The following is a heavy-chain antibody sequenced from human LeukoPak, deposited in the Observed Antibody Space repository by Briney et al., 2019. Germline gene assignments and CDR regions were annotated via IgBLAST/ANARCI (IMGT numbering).Heavy chain of an antibody. Sequence: GGSLRLSCAASGFTFSSYGMHWVRQAPGKGLEWVAFIRYDGSNKYYADSVKGRFTISRDNSKNTLYLQMNSLRAEDTAVYYCAKDWQYYGSGISGAFDIWGQGTMVTVSS. V-gene: IGHV3-30*02. J-gene: IGHJ3*02. CDR1: GFTFSSYG. D-gene: IGHD3-10*01. CDR3: AKDWQYYGSGISGAFDI. CDR2: IRYDGSNK.